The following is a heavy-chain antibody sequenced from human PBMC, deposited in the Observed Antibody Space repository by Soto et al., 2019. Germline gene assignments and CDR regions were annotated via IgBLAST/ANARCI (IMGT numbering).Heavy chain of an antibody. CDR3: ARVDIAAADTLRGSWFDP. Sequence: SQTLSLTCAISGDSVSSNSAAWNWIRQSPSRGLEWLGRTYYRSKWYNDYAVSVKSRITINPDTSKNQFSLQLNSVTPEDTAVYYCARVDIAAADTLRGSWFDPCRQGTLDTGSA. CDR2: TYYRSKWYN. J-gene: IGHJ5*02. V-gene: IGHV6-1*01. D-gene: IGHD6-13*01. CDR1: GDSVSSNSAA.